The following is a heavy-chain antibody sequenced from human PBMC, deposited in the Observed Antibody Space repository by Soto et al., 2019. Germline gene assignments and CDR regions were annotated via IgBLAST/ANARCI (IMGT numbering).Heavy chain of an antibody. CDR1: GLTFSSYA. D-gene: IGHD3-22*01. J-gene: IGHJ3*02. Sequence: GGSLRLSCAPSGLTFSSYAMSWVRQAPGKGLEWVSAISGRGGSTYYADSAKGRFTISRDNSKNTLYLQMNSLRAEDTAVYYCAKDRLYYSDSSGYYPGAFDIWGQGTMVTVSS. V-gene: IGHV3-23*01. CDR3: AKDRLYYSDSSGYYPGAFDI. CDR2: ISGRGGST.